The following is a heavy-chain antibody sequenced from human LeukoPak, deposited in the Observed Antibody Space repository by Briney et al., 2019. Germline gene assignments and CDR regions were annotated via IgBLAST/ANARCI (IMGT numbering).Heavy chain of an antibody. J-gene: IGHJ4*02. CDR2: IYTSGST. CDR1: CGSISSYY. V-gene: IGHV4-4*09. Sequence: SETLSLTCTVSCGSISSYYWSWIRQPPAKGLAWIGYIYTSGSTNYNPSLKSRFTISVDTSKNQFSLKLSSVTAADTAVYYCARQRRAIPSSFDYWGQGTLVTVSS. CDR3: ARQRRAIPSSFDY. D-gene: IGHD2-2*02.